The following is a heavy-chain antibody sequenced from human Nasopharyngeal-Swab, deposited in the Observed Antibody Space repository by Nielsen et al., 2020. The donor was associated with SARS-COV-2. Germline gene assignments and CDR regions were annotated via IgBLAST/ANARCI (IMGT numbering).Heavy chain of an antibody. CDR1: GFTYSTYA. CDR2: ISVSGDNT. J-gene: IGHJ4*02. V-gene: IGHV3-23*01. D-gene: IGHD4-17*01. Sequence: GESLKISCVASGFTYSTYAMSWVRLAPGKGLEWVSGISVSGDNTYYADSVMGRFTISRDNAMETLYLQMNSLRLDDTAVYYCAKGVGYGDTGCFDEWGQGTLVTASS. CDR3: AKGVGYGDTGCFDE.